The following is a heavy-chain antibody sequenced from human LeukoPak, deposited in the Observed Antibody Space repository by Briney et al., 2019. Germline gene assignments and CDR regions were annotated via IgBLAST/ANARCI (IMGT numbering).Heavy chain of an antibody. CDR3: ARGLL. CDR2: ISHSGNT. CDR1: GYSIGSGYY. J-gene: IGHJ1*01. V-gene: IGHV4-38-2*02. Sequence: SETLSLTCTVSGYSIGSGYYCGWIRQSPGKGLEWIGKISHSGNTLYNPSLKSRVTISIDISKNQFSLNLTSVTAADTAIYYCARGLLWGQGTLVTVSS.